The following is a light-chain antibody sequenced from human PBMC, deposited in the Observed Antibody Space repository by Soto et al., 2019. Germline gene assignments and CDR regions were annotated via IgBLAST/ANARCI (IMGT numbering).Light chain of an antibody. CDR2: DVS. CDR3: CSYGCSYTPQYV. CDR1: SSDVGGYNY. J-gene: IGLJ1*01. Sequence: QSVLTQPRSVSGSPGQSVTISCTGTSSDVGGYNYVSWYQQHPGKAPKLMIYDVSKRPSGVPDRFSGSKSGNTASLTISGLQAEDEAVYYCCSYGCSYTPQYVVESGTKVT. V-gene: IGLV2-11*01.